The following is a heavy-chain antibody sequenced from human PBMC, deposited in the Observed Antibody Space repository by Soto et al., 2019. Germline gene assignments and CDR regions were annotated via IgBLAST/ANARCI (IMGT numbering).Heavy chain of an antibody. D-gene: IGHD1-26*01. CDR2: MNPNSGNT. V-gene: IGHV1-8*01. Sequence: QVQLVQSGAEVKKPGASVKVSCKASGYTFTSYDINWVRQATGQGLEWMGWMNPNSGNTGYAQNLQGRVTITRNTSISTAYLEWSTLSSEHTAVYYCTRENGGSYRLDYWGQGTLVTVSS. CDR1: GYTFTSYD. CDR3: TRENGGSYRLDY. J-gene: IGHJ4*02.